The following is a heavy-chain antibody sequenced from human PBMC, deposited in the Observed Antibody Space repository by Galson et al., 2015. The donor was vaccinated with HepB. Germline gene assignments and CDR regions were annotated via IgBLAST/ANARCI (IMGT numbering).Heavy chain of an antibody. CDR2: ISSSSSTI. D-gene: IGHD6-19*01. CDR3: ARNSQWLAPLYWYFDL. V-gene: IGHV3-48*02. CDR1: GFTFSSYS. Sequence: SLRLSCAASGFTFSSYSMNWVRQAPGKGLEWVSYISSSSSTIYYADSVKGRFTISRDNAKNSLYLQMNSLRDEDTAVYYCARNSQWLAPLYWYFDLWGRGTLVTVSS. J-gene: IGHJ2*01.